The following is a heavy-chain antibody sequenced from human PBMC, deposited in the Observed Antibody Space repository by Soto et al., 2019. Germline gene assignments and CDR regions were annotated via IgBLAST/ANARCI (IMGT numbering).Heavy chain of an antibody. CDR1: GGTFSSYT. D-gene: IGHD6-19*01. V-gene: IGHV1-69*04. J-gene: IGHJ4*02. CDR3: ARDAVAGPPYFDY. CDR2: IIPILGIA. Sequence: SVKVSCKASGGTFSSYTISWVRQAPGQGLEWMGRIIPILGIANYAQKFQGRVTITADKSTSTAYMELSSLRSEDTAAYYCARDAVAGPPYFDYWGQGTLVTVSS.